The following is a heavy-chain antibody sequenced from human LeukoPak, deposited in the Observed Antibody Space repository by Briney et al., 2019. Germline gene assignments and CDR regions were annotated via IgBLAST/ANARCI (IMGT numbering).Heavy chain of an antibody. Sequence: GGSLRLSCAASGFTFSSYWMSWVRQAPGKGLEWVANIKQDGSEKYYVDSVKGRFTMSRDNAKNTLLLQMNSLRAEDTAVYYRARVNAPYCGGDCYSGFHFDYWGQGTLVTVSS. V-gene: IGHV3-7*03. D-gene: IGHD2-21*02. J-gene: IGHJ4*02. CDR3: ARVNAPYCGGDCYSGFHFDY. CDR2: IKQDGSEK. CDR1: GFTFSSYW.